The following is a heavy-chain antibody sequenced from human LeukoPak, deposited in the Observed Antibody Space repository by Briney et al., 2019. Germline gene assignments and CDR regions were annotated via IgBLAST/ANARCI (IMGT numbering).Heavy chain of an antibody. Sequence: SVKVSCKASGYTFTSYAMHWVRQAPGQGLEWMGGIIPIFGTANYAQKFQGRVTITADESTSTAYMELSSLRSEDTAVYYCARCYDLWSGYYRWLDPWGQGTLVTVSS. CDR3: ARCYDLWSGYYRWLDP. V-gene: IGHV1-69*13. D-gene: IGHD3-3*01. CDR1: GYTFTSYA. CDR2: IIPIFGTA. J-gene: IGHJ5*02.